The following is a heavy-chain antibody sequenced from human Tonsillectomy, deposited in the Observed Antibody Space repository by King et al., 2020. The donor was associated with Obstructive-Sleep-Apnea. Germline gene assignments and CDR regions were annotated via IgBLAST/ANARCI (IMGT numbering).Heavy chain of an antibody. J-gene: IGHJ4*02. V-gene: IGHV3-7*03. CDR2: IKQHGSAK. D-gene: IGHD6-13*01. Sequence: VQLVESGGGLVQPGGYLRLSCAASAFTFISYGMSWVCQYPGKVLEWLANIKQHGSAKHYVDFVKGRFTISRDNAKNSLYLQMNSLRAEDTAVYFCASLRTGYSRRRADYFDYWGQGTLVTVSS. CDR3: ASLRTGYSRRRADYFDY. CDR1: AFTFISYG.